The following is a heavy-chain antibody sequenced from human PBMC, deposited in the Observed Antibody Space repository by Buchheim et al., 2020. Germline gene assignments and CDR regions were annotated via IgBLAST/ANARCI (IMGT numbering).Heavy chain of an antibody. CDR2: IYTSGST. J-gene: IGHJ4*02. CDR3: ARDGYNWKTGYFDY. Sequence: QVQLQESGPGLVKPSQTLSLTCTVSGGSISSGSYYWSWIRQPAGKGLEWIGRIYTSGSTNYNPSLKSRVTISVDTSKNQFSLKLSSVTAADTAVYYCARDGYNWKTGYFDYWGQGTL. CDR1: GGSISSGSYY. D-gene: IGHD1-20*01. V-gene: IGHV4-61*02.